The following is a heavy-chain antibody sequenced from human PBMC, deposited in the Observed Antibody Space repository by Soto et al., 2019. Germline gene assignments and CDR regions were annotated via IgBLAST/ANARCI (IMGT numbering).Heavy chain of an antibody. Sequence: ASVKVSCKASGGTFSSYAISWVRQAPGQGLEWMGGIIPIFGTANYAQKFQGRVTITADKSTSTAYMELSSLRSEDTAVYYCARSIGSYGPFDYWGQGTLVTVSS. CDR1: GGTFSSYA. J-gene: IGHJ4*02. CDR3: ARSIGSYGPFDY. V-gene: IGHV1-69*06. D-gene: IGHD5-18*01. CDR2: IIPIFGTA.